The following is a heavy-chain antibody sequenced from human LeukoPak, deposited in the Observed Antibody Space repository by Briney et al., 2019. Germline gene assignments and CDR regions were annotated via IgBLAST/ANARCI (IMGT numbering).Heavy chain of an antibody. CDR3: AELGITMIGGV. CDR1: GFTFSSYW. CDR2: INTNGSPT. D-gene: IGHD3-10*02. V-gene: IGHV3-74*01. J-gene: IGHJ6*04. Sequence: HGGSLRLSCAASGFTFSSYWMHWVRQAPGKGLVWVARINTNGSPTQYADSVKGRFTISRDNAKNSLYLQMNSLRAEDTAVYYCAELGITMIGGVWGKGTTVTISS.